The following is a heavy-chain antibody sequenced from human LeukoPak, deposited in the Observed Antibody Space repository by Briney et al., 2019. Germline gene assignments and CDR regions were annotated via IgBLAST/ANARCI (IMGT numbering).Heavy chain of an antibody. CDR1: GYAFTSYG. CDR3: ARNTCSGGSCYSDY. CDR2: ISAYNGNT. J-gene: IGHJ4*02. D-gene: IGHD2-15*01. V-gene: IGHV1-18*01. Sequence: ASVKVSCKASGYAFTSYGISWVRQAPGQGLEWMGWISAYNGNTNCAQKLQGRVTMTTDTSTSTAYMELRSLRSDDTAVYYCARNTCSGGSCYSDYWGQGTLVTVSS.